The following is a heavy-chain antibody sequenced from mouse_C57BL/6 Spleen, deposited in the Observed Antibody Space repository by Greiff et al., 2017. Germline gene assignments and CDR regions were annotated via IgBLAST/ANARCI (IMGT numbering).Heavy chain of an antibody. Sequence: VQLQQPGAELVKPGASVKLSCKASGYTFTSYWMQWVKQRPGQGLEWIGEIDPPDSYTNYNQTFKGKATLTVDTSSSTAYMQLCSLTSEDSAVYYCARHYDYDRVGFDYWGQGTTLTVSS. CDR1: GYTFTSYW. D-gene: IGHD2-4*01. J-gene: IGHJ2*01. V-gene: IGHV1-50*01. CDR2: IDPPDSYT. CDR3: ARHYDYDRVGFDY.